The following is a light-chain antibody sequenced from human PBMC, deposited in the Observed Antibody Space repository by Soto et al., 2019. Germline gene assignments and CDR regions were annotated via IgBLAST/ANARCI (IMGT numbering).Light chain of an antibody. V-gene: IGLV1-47*01. J-gene: IGLJ1*01. CDR2: RNN. CDR3: AAWDDSLNGFYV. CDR1: SSNIGSNY. Sequence: QSVLTQPPSASGTPGQRVTISCSGSSSNIGSNYVYWYQQLPGTAPKLLIYRNNQRPSGVPDRFSGSKSGTSASLAISGLRSEDEADYYCAAWDDSLNGFYVFGTGTRSPS.